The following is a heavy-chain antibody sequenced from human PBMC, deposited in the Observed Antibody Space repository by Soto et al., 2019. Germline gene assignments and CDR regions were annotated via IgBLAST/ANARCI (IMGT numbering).Heavy chain of an antibody. CDR2: ISYDGSNK. V-gene: IGHV3-30-3*01. J-gene: IGHJ4*02. D-gene: IGHD6-19*01. CDR1: GFTFSSYA. Sequence: GGSLRLSCAASGFTFSSYAMHWVRQAPGKGLEWVAVISYDGSNKYYADSVKGRFTISRDNSKNTLYLQMNSLRAEDTAVYYCARDKIAVAGPSDYWGQGTLVTVSS. CDR3: ARDKIAVAGPSDY.